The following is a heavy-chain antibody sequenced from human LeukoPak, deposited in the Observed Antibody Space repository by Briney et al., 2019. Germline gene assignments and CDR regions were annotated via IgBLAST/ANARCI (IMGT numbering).Heavy chain of an antibody. J-gene: IGHJ4*02. CDR3: ARVRDLWFGDFDY. CDR2: INPNSGDT. Sequence: ASVKVSCKASGYNFNGYYMHWVRQAPGQGLEWMGWINPNSGDTNYAQKFQGRVTMTRDTSISTAYMELSRLRSDDTAVYYCARVRDLWFGDFDYWGQGTLVTVSS. D-gene: IGHD3-10*01. CDR1: GYNFNGYY. V-gene: IGHV1-2*02.